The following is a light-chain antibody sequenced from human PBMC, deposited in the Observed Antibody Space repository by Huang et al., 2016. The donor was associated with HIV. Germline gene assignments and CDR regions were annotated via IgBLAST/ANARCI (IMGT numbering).Light chain of an antibody. CDR2: KTS. CDR3: QQSNTS. Sequence: DIQMTQSPSTLSASVGDRVTITCRVSQTITNWLAWYQQKPGKAPKLLIYKTSNLESGVPSRFSGNGSGTEFTLTISCLQPDDFATYYCQQSNTSFGQGTKVEIK. J-gene: IGKJ1*01. CDR1: QTITNW. V-gene: IGKV1-5*03.